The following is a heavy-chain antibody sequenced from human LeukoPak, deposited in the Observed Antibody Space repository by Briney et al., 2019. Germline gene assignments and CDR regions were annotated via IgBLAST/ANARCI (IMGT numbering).Heavy chain of an antibody. Sequence: ASVKVSCKASSYTFTSYGISWVRQAPGQGLEWMGWISAYNGNTNYAQKLQGRVTMTTDTSTSTAYMELRSLRSDDTAVYYCASPYYDSSGYPYDAFDIWGQGTMVTVSS. CDR2: ISAYNGNT. D-gene: IGHD3-22*01. CDR1: SYTFTSYG. CDR3: ASPYYDSSGYPYDAFDI. J-gene: IGHJ3*02. V-gene: IGHV1-18*01.